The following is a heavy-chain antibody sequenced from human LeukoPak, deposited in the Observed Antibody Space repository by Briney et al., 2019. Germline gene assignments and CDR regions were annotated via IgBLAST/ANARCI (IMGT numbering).Heavy chain of an antibody. V-gene: IGHV3-7*04. D-gene: IGHD1-14*01. CDR3: ARARIDY. J-gene: IGHJ4*02. Sequence: AGSLKLSCVGSGFTFSSYWMSWVRQAPGKGLEWVANIKDDGGTIYSVDSVKGRFTISRDNAKNSLYLQMSSLRAEDTAGFYCARARIDYWGQGPVHSVSS. CDR2: IKDDGGTI. CDR1: GFTFSSYW.